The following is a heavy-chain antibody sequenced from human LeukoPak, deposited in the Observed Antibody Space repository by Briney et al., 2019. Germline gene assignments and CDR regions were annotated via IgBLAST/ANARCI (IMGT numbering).Heavy chain of an antibody. CDR2: IYPDDSDT. CDR1: GYRFTSYW. V-gene: IGHV5-51*01. D-gene: IGHD3-10*01. J-gene: IGHJ5*02. CDR3: ARQDGERNWFDP. Sequence: GESLKISCKGSGYRFTSYWIGWVRQKPGKGLEWLGMIYPDDSDTRYSPSFLGQVTISADTSINTAYLQWSSLMASDTAIYYCARQDGERNWFDPWGQGTLVTVSS.